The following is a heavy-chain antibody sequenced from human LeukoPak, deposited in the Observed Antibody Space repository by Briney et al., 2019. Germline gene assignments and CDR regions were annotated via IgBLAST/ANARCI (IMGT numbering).Heavy chain of an antibody. V-gene: IGHV4-4*07. J-gene: IGHJ4*02. CDR2: IYTSGST. Sequence: SETLSLTCTVSGGSIRSYYWSWIRQPAGKGLEWIGRIYTSGSTNYNPSLKSRVTMSIDTSKNQFSLKLSSVTAADTAVYYCARVGIAAAVAFDYWGQGTLVTVSS. CDR3: ARVGIAAAVAFDY. D-gene: IGHD6-13*01. CDR1: GGSIRSYY.